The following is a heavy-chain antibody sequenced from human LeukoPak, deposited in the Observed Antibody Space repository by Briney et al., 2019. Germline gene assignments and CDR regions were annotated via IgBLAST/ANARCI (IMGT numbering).Heavy chain of an antibody. V-gene: IGHV3-33*06. CDR3: AKDLGGGDSGY. CDR2: IWYDGSNK. D-gene: IGHD2-21*01. Sequence: GGSLRLSCAASGFPFSNYAMNWVRQAPGKGLEWVAVIWYDGSNKYYADSVKGRFTISRDNSKNTLYLQMNSLRAEDTAVYYCAKDLGGGDSGYWGQGTLVTVSS. J-gene: IGHJ4*02. CDR1: GFPFSNYA.